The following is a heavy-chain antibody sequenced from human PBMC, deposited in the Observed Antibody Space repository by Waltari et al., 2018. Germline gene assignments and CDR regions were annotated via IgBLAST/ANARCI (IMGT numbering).Heavy chain of an antibody. Sequence: EVQLVESGGGLVQPGGSLRLSCVASGFTLSSFWMHRVRQAPGKGLVGVSRVNSDGSGTTYADSVKGRFTISRDNAKNTLYLQMNSLRAEDTAVYYCVRGYGRGVTNGDYFEYWGQGTLVTVSS. V-gene: IGHV3-74*01. J-gene: IGHJ4*02. D-gene: IGHD4-17*01. CDR1: GFTLSSFW. CDR3: VRGYGRGVTNGDYFEY. CDR2: VNSDGSGT.